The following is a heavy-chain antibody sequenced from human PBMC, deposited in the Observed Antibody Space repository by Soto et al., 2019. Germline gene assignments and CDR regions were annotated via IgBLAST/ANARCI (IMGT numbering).Heavy chain of an antibody. D-gene: IGHD3-22*01. J-gene: IGHJ4*02. Sequence: GESLKISCAASGFSFSAYWINWVRQTPGKGLEWVANIDPDGSVKNYAESVKGRFTISRDNAKNSLYLQMNSLRAEDTAVYSCARGYDYLIDYWGQGTLVTVSS. CDR2: IDPDGSVK. V-gene: IGHV3-7*01. CDR1: GFSFSAYW. CDR3: ARGYDYLIDY.